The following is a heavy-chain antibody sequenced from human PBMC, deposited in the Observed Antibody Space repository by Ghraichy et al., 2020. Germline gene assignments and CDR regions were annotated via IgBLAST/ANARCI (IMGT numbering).Heavy chain of an antibody. Sequence: SETLSLTCTVSGGSISSYYWSWIRQPPGKGLEWIGYIYYSGSTNYNPSLKSRVTISVDTSKNQFSLKLSSVTAADTAVYYCARGGYGGSDAFDIWGQGTMVTVSS. CDR2: IYYSGST. CDR3: ARGGYGGSDAFDI. V-gene: IGHV4-59*01. J-gene: IGHJ3*02. CDR1: GGSISSYY. D-gene: IGHD4-23*01.